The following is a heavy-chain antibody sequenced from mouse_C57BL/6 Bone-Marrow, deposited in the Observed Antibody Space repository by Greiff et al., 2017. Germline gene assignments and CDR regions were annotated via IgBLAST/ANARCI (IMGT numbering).Heavy chain of an antibody. CDR1: GFTFSSST. Sequence: EVQLVESGGGLVKSGGSLKLSCAVSGFTFSSSTMSLVCQTPPKRLQRVAAISGGGGNTYYPDSAMGRFTISRDNDKNILYLQMSSLRSEDTALYYCSRQVTTVLDTKYFDVWGTGTTDTVSS. D-gene: IGHD1-1*01. CDR2: ISGGGGNT. CDR3: SRQVTTVLDTKYFDV. V-gene: IGHV5-9*01. J-gene: IGHJ1*03.